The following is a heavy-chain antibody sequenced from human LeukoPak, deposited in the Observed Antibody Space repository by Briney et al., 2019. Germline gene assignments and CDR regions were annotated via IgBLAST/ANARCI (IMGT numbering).Heavy chain of an antibody. V-gene: IGHV3-21*01. CDR1: GFTFSRFG. Sequence: GGSLRLSCAASGFTFSRFGMNWVRQAPGRGLEWVSSISSSGSYMYYADSVKGRFTISRDNAKNSLYLQMNSLRAEDTAVYYCARLYSSSSGKAFDIWGQGTMVTVSS. CDR3: ARLYSSSSGKAFDI. J-gene: IGHJ3*02. CDR2: ISSSGSYM. D-gene: IGHD6-6*01.